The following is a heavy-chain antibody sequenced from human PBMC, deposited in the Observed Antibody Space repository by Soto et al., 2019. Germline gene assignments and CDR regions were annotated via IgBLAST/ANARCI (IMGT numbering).Heavy chain of an antibody. D-gene: IGHD1-26*01. CDR3: AREDRSYYYYYGMDV. CDR1: GFTFSSYS. CDR2: ISSSSSYI. V-gene: IGHV3-21*01. Sequence: GGSLRLSCAASGFTFSSYSMNWVRQAPGKGLEWVSSISSSSSYIYYADSVKGRFTISRDNAKNSLYLQMNSLRAEDTAVYYCAREDRSYYYYYGMDVWGQGTTVTVSS. J-gene: IGHJ6*02.